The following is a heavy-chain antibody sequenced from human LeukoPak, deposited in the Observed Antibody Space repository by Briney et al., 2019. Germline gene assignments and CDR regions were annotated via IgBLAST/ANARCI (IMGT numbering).Heavy chain of an antibody. V-gene: IGHV5-51*01. CDR1: GFDFTSFW. Sequence: GESLKISCKASGFDFTSFWIGWVRQMPGKGLDWMGIVSPPDSDTRYNPSFRGQVTFSVDMSINTAYLQWSSLKASDTATYYCAGGGTTMITPNRNWFDPWGQGTLVTVSS. D-gene: IGHD4-23*01. CDR2: VSPPDSDT. CDR3: AGGGTTMITPNRNWFDP. J-gene: IGHJ5*02.